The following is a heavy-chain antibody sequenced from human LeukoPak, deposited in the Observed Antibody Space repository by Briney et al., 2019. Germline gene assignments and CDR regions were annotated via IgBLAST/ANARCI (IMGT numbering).Heavy chain of an antibody. D-gene: IGHD5-18*01. CDR1: GFTFSNYA. Sequence: GGSLRLSCAASGFTFSNYALSWVRQAPGKGLEWVSDISGSGGSTYYADSVKGRFTISRDNSKNTMCLQMNSLRAEDTAVYSCAKRIQSAMAMGYWGQGTLVTVSS. V-gene: IGHV3-23*01. J-gene: IGHJ4*02. CDR3: AKRIQSAMAMGY. CDR2: ISGSGGST.